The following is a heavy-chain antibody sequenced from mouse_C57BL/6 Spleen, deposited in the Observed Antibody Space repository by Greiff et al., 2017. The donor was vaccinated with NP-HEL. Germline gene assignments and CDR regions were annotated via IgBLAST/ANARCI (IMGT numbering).Heavy chain of an antibody. CDR3: AREGDGYYYDY. CDR2: INYDGSST. Sequence: EVQLVESEGGLVQPGSSMKLSCTASGFTFSDYYMAWVRQVPEKGLEWVANINYDGSSTYYLDSLKSRFIISRDNAKNILYLQMSSLKSEDTATYYCAREGDGYYYDYWGQGTTLTVSS. V-gene: IGHV5-16*01. D-gene: IGHD2-3*01. CDR1: GFTFSDYY. J-gene: IGHJ2*01.